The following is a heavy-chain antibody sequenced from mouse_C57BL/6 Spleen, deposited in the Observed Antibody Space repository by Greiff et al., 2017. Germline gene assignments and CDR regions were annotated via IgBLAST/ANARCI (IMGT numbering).Heavy chain of an antibody. D-gene: IGHD1-1*01. CDR3: AKQGSSSFDY. J-gene: IGHJ2*01. CDR1: GFTFSDYG. CDR2: ISSGSSTI. V-gene: IGHV5-17*01. Sequence: EVQVVESGGGLVKPGGSLKLSCAASGFTFSDYGMHWVRQAPEKGLEWVAYISSGSSTIYYADTVKGRFTISRDNAKNPLFLQMTSLMSEATAFYYCAKQGSSSFDYWGQGTTLTVSS.